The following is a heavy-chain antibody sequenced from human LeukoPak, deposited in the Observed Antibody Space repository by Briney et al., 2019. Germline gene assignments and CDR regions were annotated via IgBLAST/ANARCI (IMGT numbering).Heavy chain of an antibody. CDR1: GFTFSSYA. CDR3: ARRSGIAVAGAFDY. V-gene: IGHV3-23*01. J-gene: IGHJ4*02. Sequence: GGSLRLSCAASGFTFSSYAMSWVRQTPGKGLEWVSVISRSGDSTYYADSVKGRFTISRDNSKNTLYLQMNSLRAEDTAVYYCARRSGIAVAGAFDYWGQGTLVAVSS. D-gene: IGHD6-19*01. CDR2: ISRSGDST.